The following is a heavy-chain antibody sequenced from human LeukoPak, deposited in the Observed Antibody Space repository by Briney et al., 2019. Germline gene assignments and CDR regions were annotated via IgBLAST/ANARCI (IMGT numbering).Heavy chain of an antibody. CDR1: GYTFTSFS. Sequence: ASVKVFCKASGYTFTSFSITWVRQAPGQGLEWMGWISVYNGNTNYAQKLQGRVTMTTGTSTSTAYMELRSLRSDDTAVYYCARMGGELLGPWFDYWGQGTLVTVPS. D-gene: IGHD1-26*01. J-gene: IGHJ4*02. CDR3: ARMGGELLGPWFDY. V-gene: IGHV1-18*01. CDR2: ISVYNGNT.